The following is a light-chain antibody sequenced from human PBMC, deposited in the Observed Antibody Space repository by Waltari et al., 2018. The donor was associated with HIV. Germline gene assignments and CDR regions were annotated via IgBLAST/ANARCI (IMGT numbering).Light chain of an antibody. CDR1: QSIKRN. Sequence: DIQMTQSPSSLSASIGDRVTINCRASQSIKRNLNWFQQKSGKAPNILIYATATLQNGVPSRFSGSGSETNFTLTITRLQPEDFATYYCQQSYATPRSFGQGTKL. CDR3: QQSYATPRS. J-gene: IGKJ2*03. V-gene: IGKV1-39*01. CDR2: ATA.